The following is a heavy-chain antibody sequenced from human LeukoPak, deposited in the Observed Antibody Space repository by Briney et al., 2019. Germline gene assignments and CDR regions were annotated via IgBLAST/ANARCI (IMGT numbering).Heavy chain of an antibody. Sequence: GGSLRLSCAASGFTFSSYGMHWVRQAPGKGLEWVAFIRYDGSNKYYADSAKGRFTISRDNSKNTLYLQMNSLRAEDTAVYYCAKLVVPAAILDYWGQGTLVTVSS. D-gene: IGHD2-2*02. CDR2: IRYDGSNK. CDR3: AKLVVPAAILDY. J-gene: IGHJ4*02. V-gene: IGHV3-30*02. CDR1: GFTFSSYG.